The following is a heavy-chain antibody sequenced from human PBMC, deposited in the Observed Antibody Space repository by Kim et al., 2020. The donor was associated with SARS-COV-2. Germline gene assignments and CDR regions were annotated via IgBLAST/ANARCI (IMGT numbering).Heavy chain of an antibody. CDR2: IYYSGST. CDR3: ARAIPAAPYYYYYYGMDV. V-gene: IGHV4-59*13. J-gene: IGHJ6*02. Sequence: SETLSLTCTVSGGSISSYYWSWIRQPPGKGLEWIGYIYYSGSTNYNPSLRSRITISVDTSKNQFSLKLISVTAADTAVNYCARAIPAAPYYYYYYGMDVWGQGTPVTVSS. CDR1: GGSISSYY. D-gene: IGHD2-2*01.